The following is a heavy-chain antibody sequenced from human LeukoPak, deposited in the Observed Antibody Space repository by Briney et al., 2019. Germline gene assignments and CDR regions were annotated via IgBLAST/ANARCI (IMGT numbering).Heavy chain of an antibody. CDR2: IYDSGST. J-gene: IGHJ4*02. CDR1: GGSIRSSYYY. D-gene: IGHD6-13*01. CDR3: ARDPLAGQQLVQ. V-gene: IGHV4-39*02. Sequence: PSEALSLTCTVSGGSIRSSYYYWGWIRQPPGKGLEWIGSIYDSGSTYYNPSLKSRVTISVDTSKNQFSLKLSSVTAADTAVYYCARDPLAGQQLVQWGQGTLVTVSS.